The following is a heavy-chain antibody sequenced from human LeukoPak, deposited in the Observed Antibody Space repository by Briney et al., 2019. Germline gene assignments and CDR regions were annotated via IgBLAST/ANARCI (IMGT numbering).Heavy chain of an antibody. D-gene: IGHD4-23*01. Sequence: PSETLSLTCAVYGGSFSGYYWSWIRQPPGKGLEWIGEINHSGSTNYNPSLKSRVTISVDTSKNQFSLKLSSVTAADTAVYYCARVGQRWIYFDYWGQGTLVTVSS. CDR1: GGSFSGYY. CDR2: INHSGST. J-gene: IGHJ4*02. CDR3: ARVGQRWIYFDY. V-gene: IGHV4-34*01.